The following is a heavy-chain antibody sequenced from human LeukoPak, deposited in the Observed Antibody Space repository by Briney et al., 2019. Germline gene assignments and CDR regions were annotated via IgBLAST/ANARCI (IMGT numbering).Heavy chain of an antibody. D-gene: IGHD6-25*01. CDR1: GYTFTSYG. CDR3: ARAPPRIYSSGKFYYGMDV. Sequence: ASVKVSCKASGYTFTSYGISWVRQAPGQGLEWVGWISAYNGNTNYSQRLQGRVTMTTGTSTNTAYMELRSLRSDDTAVYYCARAPPRIYSSGKFYYGMDVWGQGTTVTVSS. J-gene: IGHJ6*02. V-gene: IGHV1-18*01. CDR2: ISAYNGNT.